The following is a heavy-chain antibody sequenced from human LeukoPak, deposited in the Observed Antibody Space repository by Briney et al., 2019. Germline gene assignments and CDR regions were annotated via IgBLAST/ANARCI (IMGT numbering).Heavy chain of an antibody. CDR1: GYTFTSYG. J-gene: IGHJ6*02. Sequence: ASVKVSCKASGYTFTSYGISWVRQAPGQGLEWMGWISAYNGNTNYAQKLQGRVTMTTDTSTSTAYMELSSLRSEDTAVYYCARDREQQLVGAHYYYYGMDVWGQGTTVTVPS. CDR3: ARDREQQLVGAHYYYYGMDV. D-gene: IGHD6-13*01. V-gene: IGHV1-18*01. CDR2: ISAYNGNT.